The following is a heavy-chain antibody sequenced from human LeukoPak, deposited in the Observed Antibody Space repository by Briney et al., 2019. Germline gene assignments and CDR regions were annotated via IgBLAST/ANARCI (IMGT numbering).Heavy chain of an antibody. CDR2: IYGGGAT. D-gene: IGHD5-18*01. V-gene: IGHV3-53*01. J-gene: IGHJ4*02. Sequence: GGSLRLSCAASGFNVNNNYMGWVRQAPGKGLEWVSIIYGGGATYYADSVKGRFSISRDNSNNTLYLQMNSLRAEDTAVYYCARDLGYTHGLGYWGQGTLVTVSS. CDR1: GFNVNNNY. CDR3: ARDLGYTHGLGY.